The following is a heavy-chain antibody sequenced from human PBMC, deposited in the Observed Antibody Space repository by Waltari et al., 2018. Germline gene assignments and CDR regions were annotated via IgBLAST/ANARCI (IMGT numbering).Heavy chain of an antibody. CDR3: ARHLTSSGYYYSVSYYFDY. Sequence: QLQLQESGPGLVKPSETLSLTRTVSGGSIRSSSYYWGWIRQPPGKGLEWIGSIYYSGSTYYNPSLKSRVTISVDTSKNQFSLKLSSVTAADTAVYYCARHLTSSGYYYSVSYYFDYWGQGTLVTVSS. J-gene: IGHJ4*02. CDR2: IYYSGST. V-gene: IGHV4-39*01. CDR1: GGSIRSSSYY. D-gene: IGHD3-22*01.